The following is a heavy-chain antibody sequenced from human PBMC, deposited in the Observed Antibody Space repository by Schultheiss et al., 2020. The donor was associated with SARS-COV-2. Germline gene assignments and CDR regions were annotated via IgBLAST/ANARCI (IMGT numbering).Heavy chain of an antibody. Sequence: GGSLRLSCAASGFTFSSYGMHWVRQAPGKGLEWVAVIWYDGSNKYYADSVKGRFTISRDNAKNSLYLQMNSLRAEDTAVYYCARVVPGTSRFYYYYGMDVWGQGTTVTVSS. D-gene: IGHD2-2*01. J-gene: IGHJ6*02. V-gene: IGHV3-33*08. CDR2: IWYDGSNK. CDR3: ARVVPGTSRFYYYYGMDV. CDR1: GFTFSSYG.